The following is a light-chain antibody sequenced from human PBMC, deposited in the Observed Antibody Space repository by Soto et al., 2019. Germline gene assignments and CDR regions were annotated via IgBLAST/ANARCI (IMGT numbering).Light chain of an antibody. CDR1: QSISSW. CDR3: QQYNTYST. CDR2: DAS. Sequence: DIQMTQSPSTLSASVGDGVTITCRASQSISSWLAWYQQKPGKAPNLLIYDASTLESGVPSRFSGSGSGTDFTLTISYLQPDDFATYYCQQYNTYSTVGQGTKVDIK. J-gene: IGKJ1*01. V-gene: IGKV1-5*01.